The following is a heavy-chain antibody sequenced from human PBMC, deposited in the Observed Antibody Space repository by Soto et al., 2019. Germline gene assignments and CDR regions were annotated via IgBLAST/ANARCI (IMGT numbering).Heavy chain of an antibody. J-gene: IGHJ4*02. CDR1: GGSISSYY. CDR3: AGIAALLFDY. Sequence: QVQLQESGPGLVKPSETLSLTCTVSGGSISSYYWSWIRQPPGKGLEWIGYIYYSGSTNYNPSLKSGVTISVDTSKNQFSLKLSSVTAADTAVYYCAGIAALLFDYWGQGTLVTVSS. D-gene: IGHD6-6*01. V-gene: IGHV4-59*08. CDR2: IYYSGST.